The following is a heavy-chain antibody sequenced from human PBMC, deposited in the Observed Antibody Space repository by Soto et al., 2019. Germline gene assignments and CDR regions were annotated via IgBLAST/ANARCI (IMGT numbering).Heavy chain of an antibody. CDR1: GFTFSSYA. Sequence: QVQLVESGGGVVQPGRSLRLSCAASGFTFSSYAMHWVRQAPGKGLEWVAVISYDGSNKYYADSVKGRFTISRDNSKNTLYLQMNSLRAEDTAVYYCARDQYYYDSSGYDYYYGMDVWGQGTTVTVSS. J-gene: IGHJ6*02. CDR2: ISYDGSNK. V-gene: IGHV3-30-3*01. CDR3: ARDQYYYDSSGYDYYYGMDV. D-gene: IGHD3-22*01.